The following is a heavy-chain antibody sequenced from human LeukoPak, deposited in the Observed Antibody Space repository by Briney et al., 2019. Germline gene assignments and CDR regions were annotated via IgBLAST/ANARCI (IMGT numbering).Heavy chain of an antibody. CDR1: ELTSSTSW. D-gene: IGHD1-7*01. CDR2: TKQDGSEK. V-gene: IGHV3-7*01. Sequence: GGSLRLSCAASELTSSTSWMSWVRQAPGKGLEWVAQTKQDGSEKYYVDSVKGRFTTSRDKDSLFLQMNSVRAEDTAVYYCVGWGISGITNHWGQGTLVTVSS. J-gene: IGHJ4*02. CDR3: VGWGISGITNH.